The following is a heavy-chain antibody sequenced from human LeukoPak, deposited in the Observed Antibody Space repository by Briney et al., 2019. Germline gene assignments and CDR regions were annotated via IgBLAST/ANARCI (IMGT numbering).Heavy chain of an antibody. CDR1: GYTFTSYD. Sequence: ASVKVSCKASGYTFTSYDINWVRQATGQGLEWMGWINPNSGGTNYAQKFQGRVTMTRDTSISTAYMELSRLRSDDTAVYYCARAPFRIAVAGAFDYWGQGTLVTVSS. CDR2: INPNSGGT. CDR3: ARAPFRIAVAGAFDY. J-gene: IGHJ4*02. V-gene: IGHV1-2*02. D-gene: IGHD6-19*01.